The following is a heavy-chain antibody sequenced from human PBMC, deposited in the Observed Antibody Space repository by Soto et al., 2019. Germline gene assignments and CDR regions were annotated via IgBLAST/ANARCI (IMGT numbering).Heavy chain of an antibody. V-gene: IGHV1-2*02. CDR2: INPNSGGT. CDR1: GYTFIYYF. D-gene: IGHD1-1*01. CDR3: AREQATAKPEGVDV. Sequence: XSVKVSCKASGYTFIYYFIQLVRQAPGQGLEWMGWINPNSGGTKYAPKFQGGVTMTRDTSITTAYMELSKLRSGDTAVYYCAREQATAKPEGVDVWGQGTLVTVSS. J-gene: IGHJ4*02.